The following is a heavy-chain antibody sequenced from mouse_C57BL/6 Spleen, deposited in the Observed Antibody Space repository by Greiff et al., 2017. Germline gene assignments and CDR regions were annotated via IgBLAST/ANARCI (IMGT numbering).Heavy chain of an antibody. Sequence: QVQLKESGAELARPGASVKLSCKASGYTFTSYGISWVKQRTGQGLEWIGEIYPRSGNTYYNEKFKGKATLTADKSSSTAYMELRSLTSEDSAVYFCARDYGSSYLYYFDYWGQGTTLTVSS. CDR3: ARDYGSSYLYYFDY. J-gene: IGHJ2*01. D-gene: IGHD1-1*01. CDR1: GYTFTSYG. V-gene: IGHV1-81*01. CDR2: IYPRSGNT.